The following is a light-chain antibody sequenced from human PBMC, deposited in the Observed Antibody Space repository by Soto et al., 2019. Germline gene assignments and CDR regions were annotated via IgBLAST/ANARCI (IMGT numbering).Light chain of an antibody. CDR2: GAS. Sequence: EIVLTQSPGTLSLSPGERATLSCRASERLSSVYLAWYQQRPGQPPRLLIYGASNRATGIPDRFSGSGSGTDFTLTISGLEPADLGVYYCQQRHNWPITFGQGTRLEIK. J-gene: IGKJ5*01. V-gene: IGKV3-11*01. CDR1: ERLSSVY. CDR3: QQRHNWPIT.